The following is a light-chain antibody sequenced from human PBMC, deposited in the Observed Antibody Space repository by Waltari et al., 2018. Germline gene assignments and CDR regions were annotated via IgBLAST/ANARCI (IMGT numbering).Light chain of an antibody. Sequence: DIQMTQSPSSLSASVGDRVTVTCRASQDINNSLAWYQQKPGQAPKLLLYFASTLESGVPSRFSGGGSGTEYTLTISSLLPEDFAIYFCQQLYSTPRTFGQGTKVDIK. V-gene: IGKV1-NL1*01. J-gene: IGKJ1*01. CDR3: QQLYSTPRT. CDR1: QDINNS. CDR2: FAS.